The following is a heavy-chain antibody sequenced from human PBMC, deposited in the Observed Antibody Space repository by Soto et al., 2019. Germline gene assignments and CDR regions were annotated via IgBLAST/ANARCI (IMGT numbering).Heavy chain of an antibody. CDR2: IYYSGST. Sequence: SETLSLTCTVSGGSISSGDYYWSWIRQPPGKGLEWIGYIYYSGSTYYNPSLKSRVTISVDTSKNQFSLKLSSVTAADTAVYYFARDKAQTIFGVVRSDAFYIWGQGTMVTVSS. D-gene: IGHD3-3*01. J-gene: IGHJ3*02. CDR3: ARDKAQTIFGVVRSDAFYI. CDR1: GGSISSGDYY. V-gene: IGHV4-30-4*01.